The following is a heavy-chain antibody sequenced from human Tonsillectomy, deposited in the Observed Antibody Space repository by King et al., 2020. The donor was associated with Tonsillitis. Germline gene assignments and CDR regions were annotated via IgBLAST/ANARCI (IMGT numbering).Heavy chain of an antibody. J-gene: IGHJ4*02. Sequence: VQLVESGGGLVKPGGSLSLSCAASGYTFSSYSMNWVRQAPGKGLEWVSSISSSSSYIYYADSVKGRFTISRDNAKNSLYLQMNSLRAEDTAVYYCARVPYYYDSSGYYYWGQGTLVTVSS. CDR1: GYTFSSYS. CDR2: ISSSSSYI. D-gene: IGHD3-22*01. CDR3: ARVPYYYDSSGYYY. V-gene: IGHV3-21*01.